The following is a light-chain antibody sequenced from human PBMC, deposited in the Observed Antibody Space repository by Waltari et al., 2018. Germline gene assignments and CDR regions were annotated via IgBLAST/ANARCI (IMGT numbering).Light chain of an antibody. CDR2: EAS. J-gene: IGKJ4*01. CDR1: QSISKW. Sequence: DIRMTQSPSTLSASAGDRVIISFRASQSISKWLAWYQQKPGKAPKLLIYEASTLQSGVPSRFSGTGSGTDFTLTISSLQPDDFATYYCQQYNSYSLLTFGGGTKVEIK. V-gene: IGKV1-5*03. CDR3: QQYNSYSLLT.